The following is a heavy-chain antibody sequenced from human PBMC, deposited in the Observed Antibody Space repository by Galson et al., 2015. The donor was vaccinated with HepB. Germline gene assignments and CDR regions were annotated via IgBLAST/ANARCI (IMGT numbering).Heavy chain of an antibody. CDR1: GFTFSGSA. V-gene: IGHV3-73*01. J-gene: IGHJ4*02. Sequence: SLRLSCAASGFTFSGSAMYWVRQASGKGLEWVGRIRSKANSYATAYAASVKGRFTISRDDSKNTAYQQMNSLKTEDTAVYYCTSRNDYIWGSYWDEMEYWGQGTLVTVSS. D-gene: IGHD3-16*01. CDR3: TSRNDYIWGSYWDEMEY. CDR2: IRSKANSYAT.